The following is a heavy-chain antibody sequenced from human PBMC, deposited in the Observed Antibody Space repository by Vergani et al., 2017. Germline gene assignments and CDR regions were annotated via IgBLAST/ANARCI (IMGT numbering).Heavy chain of an antibody. Sequence: QVQLVESGGGVVQPGRSLRLSCAASGFTFSSYAMHWVRQAPGKGLEWVAVISYDGSNKYYADSVKGRFTISRDNSKNTLYLQMNSLRAADTAVYYCASRFGGVKYYFDYWGQGTLVTVSS. CDR2: ISYDGSNK. CDR1: GFTFSSYA. J-gene: IGHJ4*02. V-gene: IGHV3-30*04. CDR3: ASRFGGVKYYFDY. D-gene: IGHD3-16*01.